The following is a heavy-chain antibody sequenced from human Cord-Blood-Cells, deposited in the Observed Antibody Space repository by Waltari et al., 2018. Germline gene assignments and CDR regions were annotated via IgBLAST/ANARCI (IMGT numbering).Heavy chain of an antibody. D-gene: IGHD7-27*01. CDR3: ARGSTGDGYWYFDL. CDR1: GFTVSRNY. J-gene: IGHJ2*01. CDR2: IYSGGST. Sequence: ELQLVESGGGLVQPGGSLRLSCAASGFTVSRNYMSWARQAPGKGLEWVSVIYSGGSTYYADSVKGRFTISRHNSKNTLYLQMNSLRAEDTAVYYCARGSTGDGYWYFDLWGRGTLVTVSS. V-gene: IGHV3-53*04.